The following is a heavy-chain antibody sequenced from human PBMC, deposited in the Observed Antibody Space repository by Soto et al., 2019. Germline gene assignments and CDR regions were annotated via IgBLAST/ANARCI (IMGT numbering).Heavy chain of an antibody. Sequence: GESLKISCKGSGYSFTSYWIGWVRQMPGKGLEWMGIIYPGDSDTRYSPSFQGQVTMSRDNSRNTLDLQMDSLRVGDTAVYYCARRSTLSYHAIDVWGQGTTVTVSS. CDR2: IYPGDSDT. D-gene: IGHD3-10*01. J-gene: IGHJ6*02. CDR3: ARRSTLSYHAIDV. CDR1: GYSFTSYW. V-gene: IGHV5-51*01.